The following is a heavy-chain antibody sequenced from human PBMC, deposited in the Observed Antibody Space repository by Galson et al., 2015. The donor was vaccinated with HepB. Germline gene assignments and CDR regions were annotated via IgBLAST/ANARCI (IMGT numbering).Heavy chain of an antibody. Sequence: SVKVSCKASGGTFSSYAISWVRQAPGQGLEWMGGIIPIFGTANYAQKFQGRVTITADKSTSTAYMELSSLRSEDTAVYYCAREHCGGDCYSRVHAFDIWGQGTMVTVSS. CDR3: AREHCGGDCYSRVHAFDI. V-gene: IGHV1-69*06. CDR2: IIPIFGTA. D-gene: IGHD2-21*01. J-gene: IGHJ3*02. CDR1: GGTFSSYA.